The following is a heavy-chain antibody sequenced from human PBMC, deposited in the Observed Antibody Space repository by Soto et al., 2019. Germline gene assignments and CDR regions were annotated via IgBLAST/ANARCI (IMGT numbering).Heavy chain of an antibody. J-gene: IGHJ4*02. V-gene: IGHV3-30*18. CDR1: GFTFSSYG. CDR3: AKDALGIEDYDSSGYPYYLTYFDY. Sequence: GGSLRLSCAASGFTFSSYGMHWVRQAPGKGLEWVAVISYDGSNKYYADSVKGRFTISRDNSKNTLYLQMNSLRAEDTAVYYCAKDALGIEDYDSSGYPYYLTYFDYWGQGTLVTVSS. CDR2: ISYDGSNK. D-gene: IGHD3-22*01.